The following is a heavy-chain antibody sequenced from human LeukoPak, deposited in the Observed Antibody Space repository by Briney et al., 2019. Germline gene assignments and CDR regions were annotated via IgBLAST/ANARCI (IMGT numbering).Heavy chain of an antibody. CDR1: GYTFTNYY. CDR2: INPSGGST. CDR3: ARATGDRAVIVQNDAFDI. D-gene: IGHD3-10*01. V-gene: IGHV1-46*01. Sequence: ASVKVSCRASGYTFTNYYMHWVRQAPGQGLEWMGIINPSGGSTSYEQKFQGRVTMTTDTSTSTVHMELSSLRSDDTAVYYCARATGDRAVIVQNDAFDIWGQGTMVIVSS. J-gene: IGHJ3*02.